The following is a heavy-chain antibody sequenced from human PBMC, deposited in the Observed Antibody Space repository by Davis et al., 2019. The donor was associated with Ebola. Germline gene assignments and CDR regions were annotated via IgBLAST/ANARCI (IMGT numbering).Heavy chain of an antibody. CDR2: IKQDGSEK. J-gene: IGHJ4*02. V-gene: IGHV3-7*04. D-gene: IGHD2-2*01. CDR3: AKDPAGHAAGDDY. CDR1: GFTFSSYW. Sequence: GESLKISCAASGFTFSSYWMSWVRQAPGKGLEWVANIKQDGSEKYYVDSVKGRFTISRDNSKNTLYLHMNNLRLEDTAVYYCAKDPAGHAAGDDYWGQGTLVTVSS.